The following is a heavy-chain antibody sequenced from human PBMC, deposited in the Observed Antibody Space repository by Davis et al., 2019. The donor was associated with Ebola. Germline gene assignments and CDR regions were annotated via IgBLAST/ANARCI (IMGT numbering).Heavy chain of an antibody. D-gene: IGHD1-1*01. J-gene: IGHJ4*02. Sequence: ASVKVSCKASGYTFTRSGISWVRQAPGQGLEWMGWISGYYNNANYAEKFQGRVTMTSDTATTTAYMEVGSLRSDDTAVYYCARAQFPTTSDHWGQGILVTVSS. CDR3: ARAQFPTTSDH. CDR1: GYTFTRSG. CDR2: ISGYYNNA. V-gene: IGHV1-18*01.